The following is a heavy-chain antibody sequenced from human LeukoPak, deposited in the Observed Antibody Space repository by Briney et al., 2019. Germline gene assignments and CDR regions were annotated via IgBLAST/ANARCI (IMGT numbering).Heavy chain of an antibody. CDR3: ARGDPSGIGWLQFPGRSGKFDY. V-gene: IGHV4-34*01. J-gene: IGHJ4*02. D-gene: IGHD5-24*01. CDR2: INHSGST. Sequence: PSETLSLTCAVYGGSFSGYYWSWIRQPPGKGLEWIGEINHSGSTNYNPSLKSRVTISVDTSKNQFPLKLSSVTAADTAVYYCARGDPSGIGWLQFPGRSGKFDYWGQGTLVTVSS. CDR1: GGSFSGYY.